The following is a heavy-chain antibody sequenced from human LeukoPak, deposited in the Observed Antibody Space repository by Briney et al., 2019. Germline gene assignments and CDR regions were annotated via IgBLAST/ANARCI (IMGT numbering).Heavy chain of an antibody. D-gene: IGHD2-2*01. J-gene: IGHJ6*02. CDR3: ARGRKRSSTSRYYYYYYGMDV. Sequence: SETLSLTCTVYGGSFSGYYWSWIRQPPGKGLEWIWEINHSGSTNYNPSLKSRVTISVDTSKNQFSLKLSSVTAADTAVYYCARGRKRSSTSRYYYYYYGMDVWGQGTTVTVSS. CDR1: GGSFSGYY. CDR2: INHSGST. V-gene: IGHV4-34*01.